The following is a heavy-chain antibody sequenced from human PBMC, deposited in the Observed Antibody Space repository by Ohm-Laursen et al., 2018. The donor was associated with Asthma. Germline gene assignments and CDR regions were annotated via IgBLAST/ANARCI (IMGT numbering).Heavy chain of an antibody. D-gene: IGHD3-10*01. CDR2: ISSSSSYT. Sequence: GSLRLSCAASGFTFSDYYMSWIRQAPGKGLEWVSYISSSSSYTNYADSVKGRFTISRDNAKNSLYLQMNSLRAEDTAVYYCVRELIEVQGVALYYNYGMDVWGQGTTVTVSS. CDR1: GFTFSDYY. CDR3: VRELIEVQGVALYYNYGMDV. V-gene: IGHV3-11*06. J-gene: IGHJ6*02.